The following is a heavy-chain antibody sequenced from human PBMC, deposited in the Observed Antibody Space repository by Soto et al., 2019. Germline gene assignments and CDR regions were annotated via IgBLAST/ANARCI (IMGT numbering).Heavy chain of an antibody. Sequence: QVQLQESGPGLVKPSETLSLTCTVSGGSISSYYWSWIRQPPGKGLEWIGYIYYSGSTNYNPSLTRRVTISVDTPKTQFSLKLSSVPAADTAVYYCARAKAPLYSSSWYWFDPWGQGTLVTVSS. CDR1: GGSISSYY. J-gene: IGHJ5*02. CDR2: IYYSGST. D-gene: IGHD6-13*01. CDR3: ARAKAPLYSSSWYWFDP. V-gene: IGHV4-59*08.